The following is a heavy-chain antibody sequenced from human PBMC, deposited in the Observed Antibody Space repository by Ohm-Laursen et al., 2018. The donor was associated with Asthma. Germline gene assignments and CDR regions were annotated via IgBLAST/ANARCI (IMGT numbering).Heavy chain of an antibody. J-gene: IGHJ4*02. CDR3: TTEISYTVTMIV. D-gene: IGHD3-22*01. CDR2: ISYDGSNK. V-gene: IGHV3-30*03. CDR1: GFTFSSYG. Sequence: SLRLSCSAFGFTFSSYGMHWVRQAPDKGLEWVAVISYDGSNKYYADSVKGRFTISRDNSKNTLYLQMNSLRAEDTAVYYCTTEISYTVTMIVWGQGTLVTVSS.